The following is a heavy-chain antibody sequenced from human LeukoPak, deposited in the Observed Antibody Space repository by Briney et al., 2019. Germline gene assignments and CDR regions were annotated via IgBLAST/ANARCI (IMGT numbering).Heavy chain of an antibody. D-gene: IGHD4-11*01. CDR1: AFTFSNFW. Sequence: GGSLRLSCAASAFTFSNFWMSWVRQAPGKGLEWVANIKQDGSEKYYVDSVKGRFTISRDNSKNTLYLQMNSLRAEDTAVYYCAKDLRLHPWVGFDYWGQGTLVTVSS. CDR2: IKQDGSEK. J-gene: IGHJ4*02. V-gene: IGHV3-7*03. CDR3: AKDLRLHPWVGFDY.